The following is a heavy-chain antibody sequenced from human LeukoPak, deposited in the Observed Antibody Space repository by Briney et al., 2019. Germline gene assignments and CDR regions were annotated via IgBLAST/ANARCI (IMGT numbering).Heavy chain of an antibody. Sequence: SLRVSSAASGDTFTTDTISSGRQAPGHKRLRIGRIIPILGIANYAQKFQGRVTITADKSTSTAYMELSSLRSEDTAVYYCARDGVAGKDYFDYWGQGTLVTVSS. CDR3: ARDGVAGKDYFDY. CDR1: GDTFTTDT. CDR2: IIPILGIA. J-gene: IGHJ4*02. D-gene: IGHD6-19*01. V-gene: IGHV1-69*04.